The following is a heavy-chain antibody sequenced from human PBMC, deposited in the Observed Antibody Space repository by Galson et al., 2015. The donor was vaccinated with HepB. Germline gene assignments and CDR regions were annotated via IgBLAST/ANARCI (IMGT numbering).Heavy chain of an antibody. D-gene: IGHD3-10*02. CDR1: GFTFSSYE. V-gene: IGHV3-48*03. CDR2: ISSSGSTI. J-gene: IGHJ6*02. CDR3: ATCYGDYYYYGMDV. Sequence: SLRLSCAASGFTFSSYEMNWVRQAPGKGLEWVSYISSSGSTIYYADSVKGRFTISRDNAKNSLYLQMNSLRAEDTAVYYCATCYGDYYYYGMDVWGQGTTVTVSS.